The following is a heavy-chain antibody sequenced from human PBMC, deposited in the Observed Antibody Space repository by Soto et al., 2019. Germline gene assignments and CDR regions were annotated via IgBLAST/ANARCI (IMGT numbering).Heavy chain of an antibody. J-gene: IGHJ4*02. V-gene: IGHV4-34*01. D-gene: IGHD2-8*02. CDR1: GGSFSGYY. CDR3: ARDKITGLFDY. Sequence: QVQLQQWGAGLLKPSETLSLTCAAYGGSFSGYYWTWIRQPPGTGLEWIGKINHSGSTNYNPSLKSRVTKSVDTSKNQFSLNLTSVTAADTAVYYCARDKITGLFDYCGQGTLVTVSS. CDR2: INHSGST.